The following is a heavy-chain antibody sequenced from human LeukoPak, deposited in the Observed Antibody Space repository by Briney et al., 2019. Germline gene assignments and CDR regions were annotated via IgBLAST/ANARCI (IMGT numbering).Heavy chain of an antibody. CDR1: GGSFSGYY. V-gene: IGHV4-34*01. D-gene: IGHD3-10*01. Sequence: PSESLSLTCAVYGGSFSGYYWSWIRQPPGKGLEWIGEINHSGSTNYNPSLKSRVTISVDTSKNQFSLKLSSVTAADTAVYYCARASSMVQGFDYWGQGTLVTVSS. CDR2: INHSGST. J-gene: IGHJ4*02. CDR3: ARASSMVQGFDY.